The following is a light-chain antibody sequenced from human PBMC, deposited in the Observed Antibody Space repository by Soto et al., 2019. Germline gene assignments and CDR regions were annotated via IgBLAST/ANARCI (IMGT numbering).Light chain of an antibody. Sequence: EIVMTQSPATLSVSPGERATLSCRASQSISSNLAWYQQKPGQAPRLLIYGASTRATGIPARFSGSGSGTEFNLTISSMQSEDFAVYYCQQYNNWPPWTLGQGTKVDIK. CDR3: QQYNNWPPWT. J-gene: IGKJ1*01. CDR1: QSISSN. CDR2: GAS. V-gene: IGKV3-15*01.